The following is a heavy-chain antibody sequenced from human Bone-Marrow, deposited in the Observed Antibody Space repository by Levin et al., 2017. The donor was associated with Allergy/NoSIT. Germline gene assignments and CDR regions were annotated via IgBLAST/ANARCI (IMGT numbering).Heavy chain of an antibody. D-gene: IGHD1-26*01. CDR3: ARFADLVYSGSYFDY. J-gene: IGHJ4*02. V-gene: IGHV3-30*04. CDR2: VSSDGSNK. CDR1: GFTFNSHA. Sequence: GGSLRLSCAASGFTFNSHAMHWVRQAPGKGLEWVAVVSSDGSNKFYADSVKGRFTISRDNSKNTLYLQMNRLRPEDTAVYYCARFADLVYSGSYFDYWGQGSLVTVSS.